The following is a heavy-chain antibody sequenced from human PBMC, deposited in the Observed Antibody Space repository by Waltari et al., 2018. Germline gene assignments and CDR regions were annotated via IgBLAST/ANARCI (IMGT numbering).Heavy chain of an antibody. CDR3: ARGDCSSTSCYLSNYYYMDV. Sequence: QVQLQESGPGLVKPSETLSLTCTVPGGSISSYYWRWIRQPPGKGLEWIGYIYYSGSTNYNPSLKSRVTISVDTSKSQFSLKLSSVTAADTAVYYCARGDCSSTSCYLSNYYYMDVWGKGTTVTVSS. D-gene: IGHD2-2*01. V-gene: IGHV4-59*01. CDR2: IYYSGST. CDR1: GGSISSYY. J-gene: IGHJ6*03.